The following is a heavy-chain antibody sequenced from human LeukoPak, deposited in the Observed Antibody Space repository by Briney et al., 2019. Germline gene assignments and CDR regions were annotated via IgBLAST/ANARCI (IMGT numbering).Heavy chain of an antibody. J-gene: IGHJ4*02. V-gene: IGHV4-38-2*02. CDR1: GYSISSGYY. Sequence: SATLSLTCTVSGYSISSGYYWGWLRQPPGKGLEWIGSIYRSGNTYYNPSLKSRVTISVDTSKNQFSLKLSSVTAADTAVYYCARVAGGGKGYWGQGTLVTVSS. D-gene: IGHD4-23*01. CDR2: IYRSGNT. CDR3: ARVAGGGKGY.